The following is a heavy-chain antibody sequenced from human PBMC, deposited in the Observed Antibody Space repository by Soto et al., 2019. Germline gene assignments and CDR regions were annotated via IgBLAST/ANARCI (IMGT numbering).Heavy chain of an antibody. CDR2: ILPIFGTP. Sequence: SVKVSCKAPGGTFSNSAIIWVRQAPGQGLEWMGGILPIFGTPNYAQKFQGRLTISADEFSSTAYMELNILRAEDTAVYYCAKTPHYYDSSGYYYVLGYYFDYWGQGTLVTVSS. CDR3: AKTPHYYDSSGYYYVLGYYFDY. CDR1: GGTFSNSA. D-gene: IGHD3-22*01. J-gene: IGHJ4*02. V-gene: IGHV1-69*13.